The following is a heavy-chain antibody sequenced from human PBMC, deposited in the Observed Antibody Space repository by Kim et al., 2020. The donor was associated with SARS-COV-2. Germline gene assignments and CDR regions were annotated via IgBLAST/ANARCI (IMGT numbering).Heavy chain of an antibody. CDR2: GRST. Sequence: GRSTNYADSVKGRLPISRENAKNTLYLQMNSLRAEDTAVYYCARAWSLGNWGQGTLVTVSS. V-gene: IGHV3-74*01. J-gene: IGHJ4*02. D-gene: IGHD1-26*01. CDR3: ARAWSLGN.